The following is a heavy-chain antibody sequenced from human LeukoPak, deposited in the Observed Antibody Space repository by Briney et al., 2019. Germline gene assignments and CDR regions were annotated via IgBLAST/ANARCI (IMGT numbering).Heavy chain of an antibody. Sequence: ASVKVSCKASGYTFSSYPIHWVRQAPGQRLEWKGWINADNGNTKYSQKFQGRVTITRDASASTAHMELSSLRSEDTAVYYCARAGIMITFGGVIDPRNWFFDLWGRGTLVTISS. D-gene: IGHD3-16*02. CDR2: INADNGNT. CDR1: GYTFSSYP. CDR3: ARAGIMITFGGVIDPRNWFFDL. J-gene: IGHJ2*01. V-gene: IGHV1-3*01.